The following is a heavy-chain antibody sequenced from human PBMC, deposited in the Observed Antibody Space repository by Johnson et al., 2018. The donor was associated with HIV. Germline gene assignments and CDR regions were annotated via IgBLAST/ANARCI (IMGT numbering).Heavy chain of an antibody. Sequence: VQLVESGGGVVQPGRSLRLSCAASGFTFSSYGMHWVRQAPGKGLEWVSGINWSGHDTAYSDSVKGRFTISRDNAKNSLYLQMNGLRDEDTAWYYCARGRGYGAERGALDNWGQGTMVTVSA. CDR1: GFTFSSYG. J-gene: IGHJ3*02. CDR2: INWSGHDT. D-gene: IGHD4-17*01. CDR3: ARGRGYGAERGALDN. V-gene: IGHV3-20*04.